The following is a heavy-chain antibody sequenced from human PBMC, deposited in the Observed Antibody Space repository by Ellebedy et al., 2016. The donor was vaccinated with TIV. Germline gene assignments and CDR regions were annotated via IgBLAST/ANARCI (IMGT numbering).Heavy chain of an antibody. J-gene: IGHJ4*02. V-gene: IGHV3-21*01. CDR2: ISSNISYI. CDR3: AKVGRGTTGWTEY. Sequence: GESLKIPCATSGFTFSRPSMSWVRQAPGKGLEWVSSISSNISYIYYADSVEGRFTITRDNSQLYLQMNSLRDEDTAVYYCAKVGRGTTGWTEYWGLGILVTVSS. CDR1: GFTFSRPS. D-gene: IGHD1/OR15-1a*01.